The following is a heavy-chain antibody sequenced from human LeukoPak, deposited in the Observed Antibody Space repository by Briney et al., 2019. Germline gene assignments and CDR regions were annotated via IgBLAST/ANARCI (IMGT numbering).Heavy chain of an antibody. V-gene: IGHV1-69*01. Sequence: GASVKVSCKASGGTFSSYAISWVRQAPGQGLEWMGGIIPIFGTANYAQKFQGSVTITADESTSTAYMELSSLRSEDTAVYYCARDGRRRAFDYWGQGTLVTVSS. CDR2: IIPIFGTA. J-gene: IGHJ4*02. CDR3: ARDGRRRAFDY. D-gene: IGHD1-1*01. CDR1: GGTFSSYA.